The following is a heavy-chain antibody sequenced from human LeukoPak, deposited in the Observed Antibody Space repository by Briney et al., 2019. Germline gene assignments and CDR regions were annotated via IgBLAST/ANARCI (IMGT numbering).Heavy chain of an antibody. V-gene: IGHV3-74*01. CDR1: GFTFSNYW. CDR3: ARGDSAIFY. CDR2: LKNDGSGT. D-gene: IGHD5-18*01. J-gene: IGHJ4*02. Sequence: TGGSLRLSCAASGFTFSNYWMHCVRQAPGKGLVWVSRLKNDGSGTTYADSVKGRFTISRDNAKNTLYLQMNSLRAEDTAIYYCARGDSAIFYWGQGTLVTVSS.